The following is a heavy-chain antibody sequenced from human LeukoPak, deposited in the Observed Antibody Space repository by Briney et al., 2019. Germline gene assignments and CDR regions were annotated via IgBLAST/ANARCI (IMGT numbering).Heavy chain of an antibody. Sequence: SVKVSCKASGGTFSSYAISWVRQAPGQGLEWMGGIIPIFGTANYAQKFQGRVTITTDESTSIAYMELSSLRSEDTAVYYCARGTDMTPISGYYSFVYWGQGTLVSVSS. CDR2: IIPIFGTA. J-gene: IGHJ4*02. CDR3: ARGTDMTPISGYYSFVY. CDR1: GGTFSSYA. V-gene: IGHV1-69*05. D-gene: IGHD5-12*01.